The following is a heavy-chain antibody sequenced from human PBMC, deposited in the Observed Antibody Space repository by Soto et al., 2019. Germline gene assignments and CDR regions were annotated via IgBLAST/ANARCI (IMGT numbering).Heavy chain of an antibody. Sequence: GGSLRLSCAASGFSFNSHAMSWVRQAPGKGLEWVSAISGSGGSTYHADSVKGRLTISRDNSRNTPYLLMNSLRAEDTAVYHCAKDGGLYYYESSTYYDHRFDHWGQGTLVTVSS. CDR1: GFSFNSHA. CDR2: ISGSGGST. D-gene: IGHD3-22*01. J-gene: IGHJ4*02. CDR3: AKDGGLYYYESSTYYDHRFDH. V-gene: IGHV3-23*01.